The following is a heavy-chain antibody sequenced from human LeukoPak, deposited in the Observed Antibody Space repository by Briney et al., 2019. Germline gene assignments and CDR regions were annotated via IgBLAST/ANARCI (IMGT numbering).Heavy chain of an antibody. CDR2: INHSGST. CDR3: ARYSITVATIAGEGFDY. J-gene: IGHJ4*02. CDR1: GGSFSGYY. V-gene: IGHV4-34*09. Sequence: PSETLSLTCAVYGGSFSGYYWSWIRQPPGKGLEWIGEINHSGSTYYNPSLKSRVTISVDTSKNQFSLKLSSVTAADTAVYYCARYSITVATIAGEGFDYWGQGTLVTVSS. D-gene: IGHD5-12*01.